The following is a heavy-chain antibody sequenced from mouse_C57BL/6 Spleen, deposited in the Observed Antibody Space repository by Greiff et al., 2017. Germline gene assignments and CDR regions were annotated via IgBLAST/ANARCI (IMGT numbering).Heavy chain of an antibody. Sequence: EVMLVESGGGLVQSGRSLRLSCATSGFTFSDFYMEWVRQAPGKGLEWIAASRNKANDYTTEYSASVKGRFIVSRDTSQSILYLQMNALRAEDTAIYYCASGNRGWFAYWGQGTLVTVSA. V-gene: IGHV7-1*01. CDR3: ASGNRGWFAY. D-gene: IGHD4-1*01. CDR2: SRNKANDYTT. CDR1: GFTFSDFY. J-gene: IGHJ3*01.